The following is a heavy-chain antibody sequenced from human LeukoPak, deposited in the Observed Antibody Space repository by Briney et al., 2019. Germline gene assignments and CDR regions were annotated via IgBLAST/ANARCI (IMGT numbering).Heavy chain of an antibody. J-gene: IGHJ4*02. CDR2: IFYSGGT. D-gene: IGHD5-24*01. V-gene: IGHV4-59*01. CDR3: ARGNGYPHFDY. CDR1: GGSISNYY. Sequence: PSETLSLTCTVSGGSISNYYWNWIRQPPGKGLECIGYIFYSGGTNYNPSLKSRVTISVDTSKNQFSLKLSSVTAADTAVYFCARGNGYPHFDYWGQGTLVTVSS.